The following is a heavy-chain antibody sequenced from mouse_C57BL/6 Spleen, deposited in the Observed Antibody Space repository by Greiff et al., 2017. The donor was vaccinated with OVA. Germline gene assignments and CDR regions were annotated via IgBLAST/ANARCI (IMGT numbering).Heavy chain of an antibody. CDR1: GYSITSGYY. CDR2: ISYDGSN. CDR3: ARGRDYPFAY. D-gene: IGHD2-4*01. Sequence: DVQLQESGPGLVKPSQSLSLTCSVTGYSITSGYYWNWIRQFPGNKLEWMGYISYDGSNNYNPSLKNRISITRDTSKNQFFLKLNSVTTEDTATYYCARGRDYPFAYWGQGTLVTVSA. J-gene: IGHJ3*01. V-gene: IGHV3-6*01.